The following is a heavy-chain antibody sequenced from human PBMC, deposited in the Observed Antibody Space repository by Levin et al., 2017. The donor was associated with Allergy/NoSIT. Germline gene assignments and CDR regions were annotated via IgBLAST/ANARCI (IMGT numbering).Heavy chain of an antibody. CDR1: GFTFSSYG. D-gene: IGHD6-19*01. CDR3: GRSSVNSGWYGHFDY. V-gene: IGHV3-33*01. Sequence: GESLKISCAASGFTFSSYGMHWVRQAPGKGLEWVAVIWYDGSNKYYADSVKGRFTISRDNSKNTLYLQMNSLRAEDTAVYYCGRSSVNSGWYGHFDYWGQGTLVTVSS. J-gene: IGHJ4*02. CDR2: IWYDGSNK.